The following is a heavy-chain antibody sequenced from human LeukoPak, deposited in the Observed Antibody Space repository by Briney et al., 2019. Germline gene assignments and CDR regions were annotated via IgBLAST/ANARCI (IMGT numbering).Heavy chain of an antibody. CDR1: GYSFTSYW. J-gene: IGHJ5*02. CDR3: ARLRDGLGYCSGGSCYLTPNWFDP. V-gene: IGHV5-51*01. Sequence: GESLKISCKGSGYSFTSYWIGRVRQMPGKGLEWMGIIYPGDSDTRYSPSFQGQVTISADKSISTAYLQWSSLKASDTAMYYCARLRDGLGYCSGGSCYLTPNWFDPWGQGTLVTVSS. D-gene: IGHD2-15*01. CDR2: IYPGDSDT.